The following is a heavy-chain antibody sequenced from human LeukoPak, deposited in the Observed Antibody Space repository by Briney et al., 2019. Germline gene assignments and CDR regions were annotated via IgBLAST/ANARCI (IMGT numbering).Heavy chain of an antibody. D-gene: IGHD4-17*01. CDR1: GGTFSSHA. Sequence: SVKVSCKASGGTFSSHAISWVRQAPGQGLEWMGGIIPIFGTANYAQKFQGRVTITADESTSTAYMELSSLRSEDTAVYYCARGGDLGTVTNYWGQGTLVTVSS. CDR2: IIPIFGTA. CDR3: ARGGDLGTVTNY. J-gene: IGHJ4*02. V-gene: IGHV1-69*13.